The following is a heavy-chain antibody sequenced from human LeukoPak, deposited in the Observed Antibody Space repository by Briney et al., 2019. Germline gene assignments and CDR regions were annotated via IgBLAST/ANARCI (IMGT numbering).Heavy chain of an antibody. D-gene: IGHD6-13*01. CDR3: AKDQSSSSWYYFDY. CDR2: ISYDGSNK. CDR1: GFTFSSYG. Sequence: GGSLRLSCAASGFTFSSYGMHWVRQAPGKGLEWVAVISYDGSNKYYADSVKGRLTISRDNYKNTLYLQMNSLRAEDTAVYYCAKDQSSSSWYYFDYWGQGTLVTVSS. J-gene: IGHJ4*02. V-gene: IGHV3-30*18.